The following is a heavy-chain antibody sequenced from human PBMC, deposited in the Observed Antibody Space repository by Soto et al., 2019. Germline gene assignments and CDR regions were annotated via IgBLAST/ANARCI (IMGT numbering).Heavy chain of an antibody. Sequence: SGPTLVNPTQTLTLTCTFSGFSLRTSGMCVSWIRQPPGKALEWLARIDWDDDRYYSTSLKTRLTISKDTSKNQVVLTMTNMDPVDTATYYCARIPEYGNGWYYFDYWGQGTLVTVSS. CDR1: GFSLRTSGMC. CDR2: IDWDDDR. D-gene: IGHD6-19*01. J-gene: IGHJ4*02. CDR3: ARIPEYGNGWYYFDY. V-gene: IGHV2-70*11.